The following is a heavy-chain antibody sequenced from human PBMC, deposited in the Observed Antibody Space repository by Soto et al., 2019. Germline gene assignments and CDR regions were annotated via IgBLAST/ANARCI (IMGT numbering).Heavy chain of an antibody. Sequence: GALEVSCPASAFTLPSYGIICVRQAPGQGLEWMGWISAYNGNTNYAQKLQGRVTMTTDTSTSTAYMELRSLRSDDTAVYYCARDRIAVAGTDHWFDPWGQGTLVTGSS. CDR2: ISAYNGNT. V-gene: IGHV1-18*04. J-gene: IGHJ5*02. CDR1: AFTLPSYG. CDR3: ARDRIAVAGTDHWFDP. D-gene: IGHD6-19*01.